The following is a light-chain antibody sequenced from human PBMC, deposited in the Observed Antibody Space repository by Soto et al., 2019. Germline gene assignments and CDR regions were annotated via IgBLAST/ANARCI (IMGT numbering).Light chain of an antibody. J-gene: IGKJ5*01. Sequence: EIVLTQSPGTLSLSPGERATLSCRASQSVSSSYLAWYQQKPGQAPRLLIYGAHNRATGIPDRFSGSGSGTAFTLTISSLEPEDFAVYYCQQYGSSPITFGQGTRLEIK. CDR2: GAH. CDR1: QSVSSSY. V-gene: IGKV3-20*01. CDR3: QQYGSSPIT.